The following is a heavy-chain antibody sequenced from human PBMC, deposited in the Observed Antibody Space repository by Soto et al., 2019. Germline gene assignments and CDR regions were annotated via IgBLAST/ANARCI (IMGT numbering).Heavy chain of an antibody. CDR1: GDSVSSNSAA. J-gene: IGHJ4*02. CDR2: TYYRSKWYN. CDR3: ARGYCTNGVCYGTYYFDY. V-gene: IGHV6-1*01. Sequence: KQSQTLSLTCAISGDSVSSNSAAWNWIRQSPSRGLEWLGRTYYRSKWYNDYAVSVKSRITINPDTSKNQFSLQLNSVTPDDTAVYYCARGYCTNGVCYGTYYFDYWGQGTLVTVSS. D-gene: IGHD2-8*01.